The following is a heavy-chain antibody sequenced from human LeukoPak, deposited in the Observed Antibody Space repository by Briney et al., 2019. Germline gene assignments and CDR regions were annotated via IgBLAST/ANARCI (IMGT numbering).Heavy chain of an antibody. Sequence: SETLSLTXTVSGGSISSYYWSWIRQPPGKGLEWIGYIYYSGSTNYNPSLKSRVTISVDTSKNQFSLKLSSVTAADTAVYYCVRDNGSGSFFHYYYYYMDVWGKGTTVTVSS. J-gene: IGHJ6*03. V-gene: IGHV4-59*01. CDR2: IYYSGST. CDR1: GGSISSYY. CDR3: VRDNGSGSFFHYYYYYMDV. D-gene: IGHD5-12*01.